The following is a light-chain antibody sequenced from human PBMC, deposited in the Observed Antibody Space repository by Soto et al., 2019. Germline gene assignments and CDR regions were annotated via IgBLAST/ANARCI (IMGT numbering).Light chain of an antibody. J-gene: IGLJ1*01. CDR3: SSYAGSNIYV. Sequence: QTALTQPPCASGSPGQSVTISCTGTSSDVGGYNYVSWYQQHPGKAPKLMIYEVSERPSGVPDRFSGSKSGNTASLTVSGLQAEDEADYYCSSYAGSNIYVFGTATKVTVL. CDR1: SSDVGGYNY. CDR2: EVS. V-gene: IGLV2-8*01.